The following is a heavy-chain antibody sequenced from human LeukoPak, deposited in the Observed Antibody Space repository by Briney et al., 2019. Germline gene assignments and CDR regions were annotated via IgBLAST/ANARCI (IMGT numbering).Heavy chain of an antibody. J-gene: IGHJ4*02. CDR2: IIPILGIA. Sequence: GASVKVSCKASGGTFSSYAISWVRQAPGQGLEWMGRIIPILGIANYAQKFQGRVTITADKSTSTAYMELSSLRSEGTAVYYCARDPSLTTYYYDSSGYYYPDDYWGQGTLVTVSS. D-gene: IGHD3-22*01. CDR3: ARDPSLTTYYYDSSGYYYPDDY. CDR1: GGTFSSYA. V-gene: IGHV1-69*04.